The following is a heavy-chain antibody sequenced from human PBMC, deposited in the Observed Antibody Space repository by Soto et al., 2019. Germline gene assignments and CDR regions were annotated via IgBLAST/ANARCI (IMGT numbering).Heavy chain of an antibody. CDR2: IYWDDDK. J-gene: IGHJ6*02. D-gene: IGHD6-19*01. CDR1: GFSLSTSGVG. CDR3: ALTQPSAGWYGYYYYGMDV. Sequence: QITLKESGPTLVKPTQTLTLTCTFSGFSLSTSGVGVGWIRQPPGKALEWLALIYWDDDKRYSPSLKSRLTITKDTSKNQVVLTMTNMDPVDTATYYCALTQPSAGWYGYYYYGMDVWGQGTTVTVSS. V-gene: IGHV2-5*02.